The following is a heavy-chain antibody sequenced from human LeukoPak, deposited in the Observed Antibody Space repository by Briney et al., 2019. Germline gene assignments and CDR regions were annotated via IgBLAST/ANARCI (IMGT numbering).Heavy chain of an antibody. CDR2: IIPIFGTA. CDR3: TREPSGWFPFDY. Sequence: SVKVSCKASGGTFSSYAISWVRQAPGQGLEWMGGIIPIFGTANYAQKFQGRVTITADESTSTAYMELSSLRSEDTAVYYCTREPSGWFPFDYWGQGTLVTVSS. V-gene: IGHV1-69*13. J-gene: IGHJ4*02. D-gene: IGHD6-19*01. CDR1: GGTFSSYA.